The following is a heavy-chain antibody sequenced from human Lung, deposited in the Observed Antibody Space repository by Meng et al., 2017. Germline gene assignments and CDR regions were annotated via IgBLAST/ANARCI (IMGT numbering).Heavy chain of an antibody. CDR3: SGHVDY. CDR2: MKSNIDGGTV. V-gene: IGHV3-15*01. CDR1: GFILSNAW. Sequence: VQLVESGGGFVKPGGSLRLSCVGSGFILSNAWMTWVRQAPGKGLEWLGRMKSNIDGGTVDYAASVSGRFFISRDDSKNTFYLQMNSLKTEDTAVYYCSGHVDYWGHGTLVTVSS. J-gene: IGHJ4*01.